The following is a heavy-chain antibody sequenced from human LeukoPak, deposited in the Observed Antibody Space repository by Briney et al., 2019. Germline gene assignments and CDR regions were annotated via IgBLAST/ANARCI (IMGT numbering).Heavy chain of an antibody. Sequence: ASVKVYCKASRYIFTSYYIHWVRQAPGPGLEWMGWINPNNGGTKYAQKFQGRVTMTSDTSISTAYMELSRLRSDDTAMYYCARDRGSSWFADYWGQGTLVTISS. V-gene: IGHV1-2*02. CDR1: RYIFTSYY. J-gene: IGHJ4*02. D-gene: IGHD6-13*01. CDR2: INPNNGGT. CDR3: ARDRGSSWFADY.